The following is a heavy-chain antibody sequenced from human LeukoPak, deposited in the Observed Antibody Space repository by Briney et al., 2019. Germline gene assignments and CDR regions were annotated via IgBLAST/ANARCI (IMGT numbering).Heavy chain of an antibody. J-gene: IGHJ4*02. CDR2: TSDRGDST. CDR3: AKDRDNWNDGDYFDY. Sequence: PGGSLRLSCAASGFTFSNYAMNWVRQAPGKGLEWVSATSDRGDSTFYADSVRGRFTISRDISKNTLYLQVNSLRAEDTAIYYCAKDRDNWNDGDYFDYWGQGTLVTVSS. CDR1: GFTFSNYA. D-gene: IGHD1-1*01. V-gene: IGHV3-23*01.